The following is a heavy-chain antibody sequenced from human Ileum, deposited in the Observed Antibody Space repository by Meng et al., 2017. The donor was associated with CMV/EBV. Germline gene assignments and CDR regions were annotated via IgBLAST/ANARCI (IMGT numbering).Heavy chain of an antibody. CDR1: GFTFSSYS. Sequence: GGSLRLSCAASGFTFSSYSMNWVRQAPGKGLEWVSSISSSSSYIYYADSVKGRFTISRDNAKNSLYLQMNSLRAEDTAVYYCARDRDWGRGDAFDIWGQGKMVTVSS. J-gene: IGHJ3*02. CDR2: ISSSSSYI. V-gene: IGHV3-21*01. CDR3: ARDRDWGRGDAFDI. D-gene: IGHD3/OR15-3a*01.